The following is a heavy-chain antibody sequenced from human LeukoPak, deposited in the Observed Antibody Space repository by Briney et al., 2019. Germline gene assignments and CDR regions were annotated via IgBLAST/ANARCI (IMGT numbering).Heavy chain of an antibody. CDR3: ASFAARLAGY. Sequence: SETLSLTCAVYGGSFSGYYWSWIRQPPGKGLEWIGEINHSGSTNYNPSLKSRVTISVDTSKNQFSLKLSSVTAADTAVYCCASFAARLAGYWGQGTLVTVSS. J-gene: IGHJ4*02. V-gene: IGHV4-34*01. D-gene: IGHD6-6*01. CDR1: GGSFSGYY. CDR2: INHSGST.